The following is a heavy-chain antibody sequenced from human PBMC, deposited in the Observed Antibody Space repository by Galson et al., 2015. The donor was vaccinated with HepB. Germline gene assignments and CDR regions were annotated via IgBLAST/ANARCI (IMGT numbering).Heavy chain of an antibody. CDR1: GYSFTSYW. V-gene: IGHV5-51*01. CDR3: ARARGGYSYGFFGFEGWFDP. CDR2: IYPGDSDT. D-gene: IGHD5-18*01. Sequence: SGAEVKKPGESLTISCKGSGYSFTSYWIGWVRQMPGKGLEWMGIIYPGDSDTRYSPSFQGQVTISADKSISTAYLQWSSLKASDTAMYYCARARGGYSYGFFGFEGWFDPWGQGTLVTVSS. J-gene: IGHJ5*02.